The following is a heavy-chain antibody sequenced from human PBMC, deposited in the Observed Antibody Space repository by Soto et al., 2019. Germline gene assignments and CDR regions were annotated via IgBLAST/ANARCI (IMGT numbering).Heavy chain of an antibody. Sequence: GGSLRLSCAASGFTFSSYEINWVRQAPGKGLEWVSYISSSGSTIYYADSVKGRFTISRDNSKNTLYLQMNSLRAEDTAVYYCARVRRAVAGTEVEYYYYGLDVWGEGATVTGSS. V-gene: IGHV3-48*03. J-gene: IGHJ6*02. CDR3: ARVRRAVAGTEVEYYYYGLDV. CDR2: ISSSGSTI. D-gene: IGHD6-19*01. CDR1: GFTFSSYE.